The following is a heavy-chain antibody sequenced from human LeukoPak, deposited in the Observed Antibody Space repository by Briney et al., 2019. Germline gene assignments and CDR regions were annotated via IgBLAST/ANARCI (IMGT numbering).Heavy chain of an antibody. CDR2: ISYDGSNK. D-gene: IGHD2-21*01. J-gene: IGHJ4*02. CDR1: GVTFRSYG. V-gene: IGHV3-30*18. Sequence: LTGGSLRLSCAASGVTFRSYGMHWVRQAPGKGLEWVAVISYDGSNKYYADSVKGRFTISRDNSKNTLYLQMNSLRAEDTAVYYCAKDLTVIGDGDYWGQGTLVTVSS. CDR3: AKDLTVIGDGDY.